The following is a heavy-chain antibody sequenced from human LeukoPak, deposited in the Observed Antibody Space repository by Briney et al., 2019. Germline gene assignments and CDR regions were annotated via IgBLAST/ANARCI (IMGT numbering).Heavy chain of an antibody. D-gene: IGHD4-23*01. CDR3: AKTINGGYHDPFDI. J-gene: IGHJ3*02. CDR2: VSSSAKTT. CDR1: GFSFSTYA. V-gene: IGHV3-23*01. Sequence: PGGSLRLSCAAPGFSFSTYAMVWVRQAPGKGLEWVSAVSSSAKTTYYADSVEGRFTISRDNFRNTLYLQMNSLRAEDTAVYYCAKTINGGYHDPFDIWGPGTMVTVSS.